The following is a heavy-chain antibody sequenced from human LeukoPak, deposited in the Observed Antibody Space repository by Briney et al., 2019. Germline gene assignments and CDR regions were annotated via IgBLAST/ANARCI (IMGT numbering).Heavy chain of an antibody. CDR1: GFTFSSYD. J-gene: IGHJ4*02. V-gene: IGHV3-23*01. Sequence: GRSLRLSCAASGFTFSSYDMSWVRQGPGKGLEWVSAISGSGGSTYFADSLKGRFTISRDNSKNTVYLQMNSLRAEDTAVYYCAKDRASGTYFDYWGQGALVTVSS. D-gene: IGHD1-26*01. CDR2: ISGSGGST. CDR3: AKDRASGTYFDY.